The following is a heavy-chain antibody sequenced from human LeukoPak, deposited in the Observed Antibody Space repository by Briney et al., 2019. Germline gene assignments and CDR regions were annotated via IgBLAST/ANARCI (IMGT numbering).Heavy chain of an antibody. CDR3: ARDNPAYYYDRSDYYDY. CDR2: ISAYNGNT. V-gene: IGHV1-18*01. CDR1: GYTFTSYG. J-gene: IGHJ4*02. Sequence: ASVKVSCKASGYTFTSYGISWVRQAPGQGLEWMGWISAYNGNTNHAQKLQGRVTMTTDTSTSTAYMELRSLTSDDTAVYYCARDNPAYYYDRSDYYDYWGQGTLVTVSS. D-gene: IGHD3-22*01.